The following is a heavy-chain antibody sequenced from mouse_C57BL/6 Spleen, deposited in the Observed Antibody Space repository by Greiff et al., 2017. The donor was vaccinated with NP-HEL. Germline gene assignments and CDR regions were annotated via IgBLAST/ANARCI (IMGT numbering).Heavy chain of an antibody. Sequence: DVQLQESGPELVKPGASVKISCKASGYSFTGYYMNWVKQSPEKSLEWIGEINPSTGGTTYNQKFKAKATLTVDKSSSTAYMQLKSLTSEDSAVYYWARLGGSSSGYLFAYWGQGTLVTVSA. J-gene: IGHJ3*01. V-gene: IGHV1-42*01. CDR1: GYSFTGYY. CDR2: INPSTGGT. D-gene: IGHD3-2*02. CDR3: ARLGGSSSGYLFAY.